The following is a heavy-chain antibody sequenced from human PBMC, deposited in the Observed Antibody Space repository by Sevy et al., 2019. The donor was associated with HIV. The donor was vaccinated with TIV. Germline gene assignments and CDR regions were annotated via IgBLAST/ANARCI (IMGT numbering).Heavy chain of an antibody. D-gene: IGHD3-22*01. Sequence: GGSLRLSCAASGFTFSSYAMSWVRQAPGKGLEWVSAISGSGGSTYYADSVKGRFTISRDNSKNTLYVQMNSLRAEDTAVYYCAKVYDSSGYYYVRIAYFDYWGQGTLVTVSS. CDR2: ISGSGGST. CDR1: GFTFSSYA. J-gene: IGHJ4*02. CDR3: AKVYDSSGYYYVRIAYFDY. V-gene: IGHV3-23*01.